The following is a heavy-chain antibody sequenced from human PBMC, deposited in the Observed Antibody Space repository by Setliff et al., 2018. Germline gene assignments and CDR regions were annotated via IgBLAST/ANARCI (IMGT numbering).Heavy chain of an antibody. CDR2: IYYSGST. V-gene: IGHV4-39*07. D-gene: IGHD2-2*01. Sequence: SETLSLTCTVSGGSISSSSYYWGWIRQPPGKGLEWIGSIYYSGSTYYNPSLKSRVTISVDTSKNQFSLKLSSVTAADTAVYYCARGRYCSSTSCYGGWFDPWGQGTLVTVSS. J-gene: IGHJ5*02. CDR1: GGSISSSSYY. CDR3: ARGRYCSSTSCYGGWFDP.